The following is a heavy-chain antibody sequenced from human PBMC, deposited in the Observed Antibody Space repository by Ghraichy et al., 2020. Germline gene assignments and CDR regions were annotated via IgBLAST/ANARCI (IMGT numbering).Heavy chain of an antibody. Sequence: SVKVSCKASGGTFSSYAISWVRQAPGQGLEWMGGIIPIFGTANYAQKFQGRVTITADESTSTAYLELSSLRSEDTAVYYCARTLGRYFDWLVYFDYWGQGTLVTVSS. V-gene: IGHV1-69*13. CDR1: GGTFSSYA. CDR2: IIPIFGTA. J-gene: IGHJ4*02. D-gene: IGHD3-9*01. CDR3: ARTLGRYFDWLVYFDY.